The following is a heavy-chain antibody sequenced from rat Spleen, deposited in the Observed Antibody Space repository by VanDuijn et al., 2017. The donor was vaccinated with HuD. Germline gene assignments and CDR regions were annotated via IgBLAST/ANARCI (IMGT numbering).Heavy chain of an antibody. CDR3: VTRPRILRIDWFTY. Sequence: VQLRESGPGLVQPSQTLSLTCTVSGFSLRNYGVIWVRQPPGKGLEWVASISPSGAITNYRDSVKGRFTISRDNAESTLYLQMDSLTSEDTATYCCVTRPRILRIDWFTYWGQGTLVTVSS. CDR2: ISPSGAIT. D-gene: IGHD1-6*01. V-gene: IGHV5-19*01. CDR1: GFSLRNYG. J-gene: IGHJ3*01.